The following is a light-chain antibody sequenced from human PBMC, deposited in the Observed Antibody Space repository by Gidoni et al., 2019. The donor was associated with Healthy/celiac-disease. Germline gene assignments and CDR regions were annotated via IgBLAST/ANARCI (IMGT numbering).Light chain of an antibody. Sequence: QSVLTQPPSVSGAPGQRVTISCTGSSSNIGAGDDVPWYQQLPGTAPKRLIYGNSNRPSGVPDRFSGSKSGTSASLAITGLQAEDEADYYCQSYDSSLSGYVVFGGGTKLTVL. J-gene: IGLJ2*01. CDR1: SSNIGAGDD. CDR3: QSYDSSLSGYVV. V-gene: IGLV1-40*01. CDR2: GNS.